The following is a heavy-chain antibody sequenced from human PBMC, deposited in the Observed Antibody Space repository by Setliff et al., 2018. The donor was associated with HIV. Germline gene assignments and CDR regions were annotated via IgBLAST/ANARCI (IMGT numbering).Heavy chain of an antibody. V-gene: IGHV4-39*01. CDR1: GASISSSSHH. Sequence: ASETLSLTCTVPGASISSSSHHWAWIRQPPGKGLEYIGNIYYTGSTHHNPSLESRVATSVDTSKNQFSLKLSSVTAADTAVYYCARIVRWELVATSTFFYYYMDVWGKGTTVTVSS. CDR3: ARIVRWELVATSTFFYYYMDV. J-gene: IGHJ6*03. D-gene: IGHD1-26*01. CDR2: IYYTGST.